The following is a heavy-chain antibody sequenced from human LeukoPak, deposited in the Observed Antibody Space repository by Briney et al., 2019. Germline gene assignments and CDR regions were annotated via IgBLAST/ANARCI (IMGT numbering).Heavy chain of an antibody. CDR3: AKEESDCSSTSCYAAFDI. Sequence: GGSLRLSCAASGFTFSSYAMSWVRQAPGKGLEWVSAISGSGGSTYYADSVRGRFTISRDNSKNTLYLQMNSLRAEDTAVYYCAKEESDCSSTSCYAAFDIWGQGTMVTVSS. CDR2: ISGSGGST. CDR1: GFTFSSYA. J-gene: IGHJ3*02. V-gene: IGHV3-23*01. D-gene: IGHD2-2*01.